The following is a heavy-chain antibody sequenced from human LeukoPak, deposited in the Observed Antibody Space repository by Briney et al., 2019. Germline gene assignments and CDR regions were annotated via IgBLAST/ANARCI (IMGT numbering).Heavy chain of an antibody. V-gene: IGHV1-18*01. CDR1: GYTFTSYG. D-gene: IGHD3-22*01. CDR2: ISAYNGNT. Sequence: VASVKVSCKASGYTFTSYGISWVRQAPGQGLEWMGWISAYNGNTNYAQKLQGRVTITADESTSTAYMELSSLRSEDTAVYYCARAARTYYYDSSGYYDYWGQGTLVTVSS. CDR3: ARAARTYYYDSSGYYDY. J-gene: IGHJ4*02.